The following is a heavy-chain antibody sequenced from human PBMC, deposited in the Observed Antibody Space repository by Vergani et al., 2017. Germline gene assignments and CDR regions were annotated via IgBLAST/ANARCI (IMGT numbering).Heavy chain of an antibody. J-gene: IGHJ6*02. CDR1: GYTFTSYG. V-gene: IGHV1-18*01. CDR2: ISAYNGNT. CDR3: AGSAGNYYGYLTEYGMDV. D-gene: IGHD3-10*01. Sequence: QVQLVQSGAEVKKPGASVKVSCKASGYTFTSYGISWVRQAPGQGLEWMGWISAYNGNTNYAQKPQGRVTMTTDTSTSTAYMELRSLRSDDTAVYYCAGSAGNYYGYLTEYGMDVWGQGTTVTVSS.